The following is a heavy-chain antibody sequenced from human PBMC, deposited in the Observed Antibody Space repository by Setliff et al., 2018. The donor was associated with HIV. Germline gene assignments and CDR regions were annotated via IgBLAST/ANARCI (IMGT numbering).Heavy chain of an antibody. D-gene: IGHD3-22*01. CDR3: ARESVGYYDTSGFFN. CDR1: GDSINKYY. J-gene: IGHJ4*02. V-gene: IGHV4-59*01. Sequence: SETLSLTCAVSGDSINKYYWSWIRQPPGKGLEWIGYIYYSGSTNYNPSLKSRVTISVDTSKKQFSLRLSSVTAADTAVYFCARESVGYYDTSGFFNWGQGTLVTVSS. CDR2: IYYSGST.